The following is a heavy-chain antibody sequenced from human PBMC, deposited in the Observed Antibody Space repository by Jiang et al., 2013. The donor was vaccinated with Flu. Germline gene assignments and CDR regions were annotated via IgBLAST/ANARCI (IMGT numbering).Heavy chain of an antibody. CDR1: GDSVSSNSAA. V-gene: IGHV6-1*01. Sequence: TSQTLSLTCAISGDSVSSNSAAWNWIRQSPSRGLEWLGRTFYRSKWYNDYALSVKSRITINPDTSRHQFSLHLNSVTPEDTAVYFCARSDIAAAGLDAFDIWGQGTMVTASS. J-gene: IGHJ3*02. CDR3: ARSDIAAAGLDAFDI. D-gene: IGHD6-13*01. CDR2: TFYRSKWYN.